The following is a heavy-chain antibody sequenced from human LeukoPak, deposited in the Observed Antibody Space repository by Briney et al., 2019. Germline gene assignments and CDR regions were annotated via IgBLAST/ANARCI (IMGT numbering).Heavy chain of an antibody. D-gene: IGHD5-18*01. CDR3: ARDPGEGGYSYGDFDY. Sequence: PGESLRLSRAASGFTFSSYAMHQVREDPGKGLEWGAVISYEGSNKYYACSVKGRFTISRDNSTSTLYLQMNRLRAEDTAVYYCARDPGEGGYSYGDFDYWGQGTLVTVSS. CDR1: GFTFSSYA. CDR2: ISYEGSNK. V-gene: IGHV3-30*04. J-gene: IGHJ4*02.